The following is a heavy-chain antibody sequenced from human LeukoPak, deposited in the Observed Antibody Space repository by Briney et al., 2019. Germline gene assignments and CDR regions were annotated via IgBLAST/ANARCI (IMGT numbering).Heavy chain of an antibody. D-gene: IGHD3-16*02. Sequence: GGSLRLSCAASGFTFSNAWMSWVRQAPGKGLEWVARIKSKSDGGTTDYAAKVKGTFTISRDESKNNLHLQMNSLKTEDTAVYYCTSTTYDYVWGSYQVDAFDIWGQGTMVTVSS. V-gene: IGHV3-15*01. CDR2: IKSKSDGGTT. CDR1: GFTFSNAW. CDR3: TSTTYDYVWGSYQVDAFDI. J-gene: IGHJ3*02.